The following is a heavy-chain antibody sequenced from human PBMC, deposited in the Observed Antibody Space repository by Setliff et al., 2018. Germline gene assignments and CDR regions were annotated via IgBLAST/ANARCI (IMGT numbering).Heavy chain of an antibody. CDR3: ARDAPINYYDSSGPYYFDY. Sequence: PGGSLRLSCAASGFTFSSYWMSWVRQAPGKGLEWVANIKQDGSEKYYVDSVKGRFTISRDNAKNSLYLQMNSLRAEDTAVYYCARDAPINYYDSSGPYYFDYWGQGTLVTVSS. D-gene: IGHD3-22*01. V-gene: IGHV3-7*01. J-gene: IGHJ4*02. CDR2: IKQDGSEK. CDR1: GFTFSSYW.